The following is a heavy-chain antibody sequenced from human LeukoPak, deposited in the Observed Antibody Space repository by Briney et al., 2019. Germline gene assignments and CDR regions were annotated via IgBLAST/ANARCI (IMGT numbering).Heavy chain of an antibody. CDR1: GVSISSYY. J-gene: IGHJ3*02. D-gene: IGHD4-17*01. V-gene: IGHV4-4*07. CDR3: ARGPLGDEFADAFDI. CDR2: IYTSGST. Sequence: SETLSLTCTVSGVSISSYYWSWIRQPAGKGLEWIGRIYTSGSTNYNPSLKSRVTISVDTSKNQFSLKLSSVTAADTAVYYCARGPLGDEFADAFDIWGQGTMVTVSS.